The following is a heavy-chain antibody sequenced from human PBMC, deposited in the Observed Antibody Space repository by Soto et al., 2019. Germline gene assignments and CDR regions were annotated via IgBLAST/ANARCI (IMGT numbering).Heavy chain of an antibody. D-gene: IGHD1-26*01. CDR2: IYYSGST. J-gene: IGHJ6*02. CDR3: ARHVGVGATPNYYYYGMDV. V-gene: IGHV4-39*01. CDR1: GGSISSSSYY. Sequence: SDTLSLTCTVSGGSISSSSYYRGWIRQPPGKGLEWIGSIYYSGSTYYNPSLKSRVTISVDTSKNQFSLKLSSVTAADTAVYYCARHVGVGATPNYYYYGMDVWGQGTTVTVSS.